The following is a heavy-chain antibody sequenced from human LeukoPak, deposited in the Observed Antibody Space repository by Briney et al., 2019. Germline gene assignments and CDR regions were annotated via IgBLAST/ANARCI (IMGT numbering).Heavy chain of an antibody. Sequence: ASVKVSCKASGYTFTSYGISWVRQAPGQGLEWMGWISAYNGNTNYAQKLQGRVTMTTDTSTSTAYMELRSLRSDDTAVYYCARDWGYCSSTSCYWGVLDNWFDPWGQGTLVTVSS. J-gene: IGHJ5*02. CDR1: GYTFTSYG. V-gene: IGHV1-18*01. D-gene: IGHD2-2*01. CDR2: ISAYNGNT. CDR3: ARDWGYCSSTSCYWGVLDNWFDP.